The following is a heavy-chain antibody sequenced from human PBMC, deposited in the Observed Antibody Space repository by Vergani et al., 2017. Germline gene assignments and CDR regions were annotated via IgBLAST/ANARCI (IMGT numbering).Heavy chain of an antibody. V-gene: IGHV4-31*03. D-gene: IGHD2-21*01. CDR2: IYNRGST. CDR3: ARGRDDFGGYHY. J-gene: IGHJ4*02. CDR1: GGSISSVGYY. Sequence: QVQLQESGPGLVKPSQTLSLTCTVSGGSISSVGYYWSWIRQHPGKGLEWIGYIYNRGSTSYNPSLKSRVTISGDTSKNQFSLKLSSVTAADTAVYYCARGRDDFGGYHYWGQGTLVTVSS.